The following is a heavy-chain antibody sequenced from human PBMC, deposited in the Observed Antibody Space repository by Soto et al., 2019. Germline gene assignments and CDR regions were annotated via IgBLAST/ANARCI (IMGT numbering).Heavy chain of an antibody. Sequence: QVQLVESGGGVVQPGRSLRLSCAASGFTFSSDGMHWVRQAPGKVLEWVAGISYDGSNKYYADSVKGRFTISRDNSKDTLYLHVSSLRAEDTDVYYCAKDPAKSYGDGDYWGQGTLVTVTS. CDR3: AKDPAKSYGDGDY. CDR1: GFTFSSDG. J-gene: IGHJ4*02. D-gene: IGHD4-17*01. CDR2: ISYDGSNK. V-gene: IGHV3-30*18.